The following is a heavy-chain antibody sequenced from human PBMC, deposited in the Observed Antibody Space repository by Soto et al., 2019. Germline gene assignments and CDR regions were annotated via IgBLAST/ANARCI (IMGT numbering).Heavy chain of an antibody. D-gene: IGHD3-22*01. Sequence: PSETLSLTCTVSSGSISSDDHYWSWIRQSPGKGLEWIGYIYYSGSTYYNPSLQSRVTISVDTSKNQFSLNLSSVTAADTAVYYCARLEYYDNSGYLAHWGQGTLVTVSS. J-gene: IGHJ4*02. CDR1: SGSISSDDHY. CDR2: IYYSGST. CDR3: ARLEYYDNSGYLAH. V-gene: IGHV4-30-4*01.